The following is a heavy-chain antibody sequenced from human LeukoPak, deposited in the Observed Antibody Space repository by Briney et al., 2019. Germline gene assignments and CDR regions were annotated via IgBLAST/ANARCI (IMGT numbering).Heavy chain of an antibody. CDR1: GFTFSSYS. CDR3: SYDSSGYYGYFDY. CDR2: ISSSSSTI. Sequence: GGSLRLSCAASGFTFSSYSMNWVRQAPGKGLEWVSYISSSSSTIYYADSVKGRFTISRDNSKNTLYLQMNSLRAEDTAVYYCSYDSSGYYGYFDYWGQGTLVTVSS. D-gene: IGHD3-22*01. V-gene: IGHV3-48*01. J-gene: IGHJ4*02.